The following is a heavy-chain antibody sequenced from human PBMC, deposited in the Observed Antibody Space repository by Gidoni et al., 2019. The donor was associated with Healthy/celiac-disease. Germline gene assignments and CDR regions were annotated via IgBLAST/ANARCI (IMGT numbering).Heavy chain of an antibody. V-gene: IGHV3-73*02. CDR1: GFTFSASA. CDR2: SRIKANRYAT. CDR3: TRHRAGTDFYYMDV. Sequence: EVQLVASGGGLVQPGGSLKLSCAASGFTFSASAMHWVRQAYGKGLEWVGRSRIKANRYATAYAASVKGRFTISRDDSKNTAYLQMNSLKTEDTAVYYCTRHRAGTDFYYMDVWGKGTTVTVSS. J-gene: IGHJ6*03. D-gene: IGHD6-13*01.